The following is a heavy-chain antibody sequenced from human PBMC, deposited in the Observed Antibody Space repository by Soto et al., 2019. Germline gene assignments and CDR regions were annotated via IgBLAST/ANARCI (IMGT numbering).Heavy chain of an antibody. V-gene: IGHV1-18*01. J-gene: IGHJ3*02. Sequence: ASVKVSCKASGYTFTSYGISWVRQAPGQGLEWMGWISAYNGNTNYAQKLQGRVTMTTDTSTSTAYMELGSLRSDDTAVYYCAGGYSYGYVMGGDAFDIWGQGTMVTVSS. CDR1: GYTFTSYG. D-gene: IGHD5-18*01. CDR2: ISAYNGNT. CDR3: AGGYSYGYVMGGDAFDI.